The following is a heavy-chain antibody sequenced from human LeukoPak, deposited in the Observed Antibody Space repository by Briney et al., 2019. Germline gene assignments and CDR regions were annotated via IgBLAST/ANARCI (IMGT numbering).Heavy chain of an antibody. V-gene: IGHV3-23*01. CDR1: GFTFSTYD. Sequence: GGSLRLSCAASGFTFSTYDMSWVRQAPGKGLEWVSAISGSGGSTFYADSVKGRFTISRDNSKNTLYLQMNSLRAEDTAVYYCAKDNPEYFDYWGQGTLVTVSS. J-gene: IGHJ4*02. CDR3: AKDNPEYFDY. D-gene: IGHD1-14*01. CDR2: ISGSGGST.